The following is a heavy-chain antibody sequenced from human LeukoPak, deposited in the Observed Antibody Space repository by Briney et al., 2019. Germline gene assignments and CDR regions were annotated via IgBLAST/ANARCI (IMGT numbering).Heavy chain of an antibody. CDR1: GYTFTGYY. Sequence: ASVKVSCKASGYTFTGYYMHWVRQAPGQGLEWMGWINPNSGGTNYAQKFQGRVTMTRDTSISTAYMELSRLRSDDTAVYYCARAYSSGWEDFDYWGQGTLVTVSS. V-gene: IGHV1-2*02. D-gene: IGHD6-19*01. CDR3: ARAYSSGWEDFDY. J-gene: IGHJ4*02. CDR2: INPNSGGT.